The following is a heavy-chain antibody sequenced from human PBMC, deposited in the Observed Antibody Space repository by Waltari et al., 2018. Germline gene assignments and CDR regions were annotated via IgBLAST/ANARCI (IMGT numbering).Heavy chain of an antibody. CDR1: GFTFSSYA. CDR3: ARGRAMEPPED. CDR2: SSSNERST. D-gene: IGHD5-18*01. J-gene: IGHJ4*02. V-gene: IGHV3-64*07. Sequence: EVQLVESGGGLVQPGGSLRLSCAASGFTFSSYAMHWVRQAPGNGLEYVSASSSNERSTNYADSVKGRITMSRDNSKNRLYLQMGSLGAEDMAGYYCARGRAMEPPEDWGQGTLVTVSS.